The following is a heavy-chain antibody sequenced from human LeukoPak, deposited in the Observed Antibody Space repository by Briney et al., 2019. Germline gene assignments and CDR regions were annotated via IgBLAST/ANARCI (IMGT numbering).Heavy chain of an antibody. J-gene: IGHJ3*02. Sequence: GGSLRLSCAASGFTFDDYAMHWVRQAPGKGLEWVSLISGDGGSTYYADSVKGRFTISRDNSKNTLYLQMNSLRAEDTAVYYCAKFLTYYVWGSYHADAFDIWGQGTMVTVSS. V-gene: IGHV3-43*02. CDR2: ISGDGGST. CDR1: GFTFDDYA. CDR3: AKFLTYYVWGSYHADAFDI. D-gene: IGHD3-16*01.